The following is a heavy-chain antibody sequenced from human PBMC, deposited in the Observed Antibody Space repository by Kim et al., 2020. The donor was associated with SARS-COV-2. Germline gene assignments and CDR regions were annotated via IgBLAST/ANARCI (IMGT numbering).Heavy chain of an antibody. Sequence: DCVKGRFTISRDNAKNSLYLQMNSLRAEDTAVYYCAWESDYSYYYYGMVVWGQGTTVTVSS. CDR3: AWESDYSYYYYGMVV. D-gene: IGHD5-12*01. V-gene: IGHV3-11*04. J-gene: IGHJ6*02.